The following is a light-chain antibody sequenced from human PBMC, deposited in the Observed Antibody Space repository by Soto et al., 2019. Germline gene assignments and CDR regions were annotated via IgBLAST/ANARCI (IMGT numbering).Light chain of an antibody. CDR2: AVS. J-gene: IGLJ2*01. Sequence: QSALTQPRSVSGSPGQSVTISCTGTSSDVGGYNYVSWYQQHPGKAPKLILYAVSKRSSGVPDRFCGSKSGNTASLTISGLQAEGEADYYCFSYAGSYTWVFGGGTKLTVL. CDR1: SSDVGGYNY. CDR3: FSYAGSYTWV. V-gene: IGLV2-11*01.